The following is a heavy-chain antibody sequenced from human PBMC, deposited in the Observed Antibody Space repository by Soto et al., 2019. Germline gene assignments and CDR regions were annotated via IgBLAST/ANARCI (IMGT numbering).Heavy chain of an antibody. CDR2: INPSNGSP. J-gene: IGHJ4*02. V-gene: IGHV1-46*01. D-gene: IGHD5-12*01. CDR3: ASWDIVATGLDY. CDR1: GYTFTNYY. Sequence: QVQLVQSGAEVKEPGASVKISCKASGYTFTNYYLHWVRQAPGQGLEWMGMINPSNGSPTYAQKFRGRVTMTRDTSTSTVYMELSSLRSEDTAVYYCASWDIVATGLDYWGQGTLVXVSS.